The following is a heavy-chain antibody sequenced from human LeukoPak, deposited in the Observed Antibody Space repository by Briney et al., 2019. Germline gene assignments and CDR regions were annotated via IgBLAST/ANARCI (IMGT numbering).Heavy chain of an antibody. CDR2: INPNSGGT. J-gene: IGHJ4*02. CDR3: ARDASDARYCSGGSCHFDY. V-gene: IGHV1-2*02. Sequence: ASVKVSYKASGYTFTNYDINWVRQATGQGLEWMGWINPNSGGTYYAQNFQGRVTMTRDTSISTAYMELSRLRSDDTAVYYCARDASDARYCSGGSCHFDYWGQGTLVTVSS. CDR1: GYTFTNYD. D-gene: IGHD2-15*01.